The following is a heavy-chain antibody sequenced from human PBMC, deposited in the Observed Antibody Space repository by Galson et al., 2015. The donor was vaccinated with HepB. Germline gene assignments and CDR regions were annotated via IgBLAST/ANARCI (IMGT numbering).Heavy chain of an antibody. J-gene: IGHJ3*02. CDR1: GYTFTSYA. CDR2: INTNTGNP. Sequence: SCKASGYTFTSYAMNWVRQAPGQGLEWMGWINTNTGNPTYAQGFTGRFVFSLDTSVSTAYLQISSLKAEDTAVYYCARVHRIAAAPGIDNDAFDIWGQGTMVTVSS. D-gene: IGHD6-13*01. V-gene: IGHV7-4-1*02. CDR3: ARVHRIAAAPGIDNDAFDI.